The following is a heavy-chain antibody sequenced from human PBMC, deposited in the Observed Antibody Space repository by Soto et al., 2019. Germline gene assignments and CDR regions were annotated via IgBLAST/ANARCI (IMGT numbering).Heavy chain of an antibody. CDR3: ARDEGCSSTSCYEAGNYYYGMDV. CDR2: IWYDGSNK. J-gene: IGHJ6*02. Sequence: VQLVESGGGLVQPGGSLRLSCAASGFTFSSYGMHWVRQAPGKGLEWVAVIWYDGSNKYYADSVKGRFTISRDNSKNTLYLQMNSLRAEDTAVYYCARDEGCSSTSCYEAGNYYYGMDVWGQGTTVTVSS. D-gene: IGHD2-2*01. V-gene: IGHV3-33*08. CDR1: GFTFSSYG.